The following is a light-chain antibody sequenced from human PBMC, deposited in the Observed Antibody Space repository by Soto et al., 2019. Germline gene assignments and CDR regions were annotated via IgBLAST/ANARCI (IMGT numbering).Light chain of an antibody. Sequence: TVMTQSPATLSTSPGDRAALSCRASLTVATNMAWYQQKPGQAPRLLIYGASIRATGDPARFTGSGTGTELTLTSHNLQSEDFAAYYCHRYNTGLRTFGRGTRVEV. CDR1: LTVATN. J-gene: IGKJ1*01. V-gene: IGKV3-15*01. CDR3: HRYNTGLRT. CDR2: GAS.